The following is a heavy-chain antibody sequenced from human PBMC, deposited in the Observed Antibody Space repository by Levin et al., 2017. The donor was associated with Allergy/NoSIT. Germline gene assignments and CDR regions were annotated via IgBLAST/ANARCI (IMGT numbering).Heavy chain of an antibody. D-gene: IGHD1-26*01. J-gene: IGHJ3*02. V-gene: IGHV3-30*18. CDR1: GFSFSNHA. Sequence: GGSLRLSCGASGFSFSNHAIHWVRQAPGKGLEWVAAISYDGDYQFYADSVRGRFAISRDNSESTVSLQMNRLRVDDTALYYCAKAKVELASSWSAFDIWGQGTKVTVSS. CDR3: AKAKVELASSWSAFDI. CDR2: ISYDGDYQ.